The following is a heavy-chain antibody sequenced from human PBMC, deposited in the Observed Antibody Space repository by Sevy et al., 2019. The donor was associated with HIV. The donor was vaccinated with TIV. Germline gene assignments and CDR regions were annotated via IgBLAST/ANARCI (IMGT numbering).Heavy chain of an antibody. J-gene: IGHJ4*02. CDR3: ARAHSIAARPGFRDGYFDY. D-gene: IGHD6-6*01. CDR1: GYTFTSYG. V-gene: IGHV1-18*01. Sequence: ASVKVSCKASGYTFTSYGISWVRQAPGQGLEWMGWISAYNGNTNYAQKLQGRVTMTTDTSTSTAYMELRSLRSDDTAVYYCARAHSIAARPGFRDGYFDYWGQGTLVTVSS. CDR2: ISAYNGNT.